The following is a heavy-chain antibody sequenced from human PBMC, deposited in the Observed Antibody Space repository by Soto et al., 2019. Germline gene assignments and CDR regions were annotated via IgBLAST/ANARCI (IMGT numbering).Heavy chain of an antibody. CDR2: ISAYNGKT. D-gene: IGHD4-17*01. V-gene: IGHV1-18*01. Sequence: QVPLVHSGAEVKKPGASVKVSCKASGYTFTSYGISWVRQAPGQGLERMGWISAYNGKTNYAEKLQGRVTVTTDTSTSTAYMELRSLRSDDTAVYYCAREGLADYVGDYWGQGALVTVSS. CDR1: GYTFTSYG. J-gene: IGHJ4*02. CDR3: AREGLADYVGDY.